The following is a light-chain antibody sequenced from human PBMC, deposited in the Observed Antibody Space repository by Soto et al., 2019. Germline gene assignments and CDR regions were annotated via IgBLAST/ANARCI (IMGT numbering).Light chain of an antibody. J-gene: IGLJ1*01. V-gene: IGLV1-47*01. CDR2: WTD. CDR1: SSNIGSHY. CDR3: GELDDKLSGDV. Sequence: QSVLTQPPSASGTPGQRVTISCSGSSSNIGSHYVYWFQLLPGTAPKVLACWTDERPCGVPDRFSGSKSGSSASLAISGLRSEDEADYFCGELDDKLSGDVFGSGT.